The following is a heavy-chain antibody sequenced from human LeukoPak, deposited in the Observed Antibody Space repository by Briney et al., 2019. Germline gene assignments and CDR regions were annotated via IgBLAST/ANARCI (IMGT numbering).Heavy chain of an antibody. Sequence: GGSLRLSCAASGFSFQDYTMHWVRQSPGKGLEWVSHISCSGGTTYYTDSVKGRFTVSRDNSRNSLYLQMNSLRTEDTAFFYCAKERIGGSLDYWGQGTLLTVSS. CDR2: ISCSGGTT. CDR3: AKERIGGSLDY. J-gene: IGHJ4*02. CDR1: GFSFQDYT. V-gene: IGHV3-43*01. D-gene: IGHD3-10*01.